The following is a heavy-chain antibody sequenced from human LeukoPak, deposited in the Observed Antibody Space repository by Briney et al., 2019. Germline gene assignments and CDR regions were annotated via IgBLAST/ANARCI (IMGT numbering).Heavy chain of an antibody. CDR3: ARDRGYSYGCDAFDI. CDR1: GGSISSGDYY. Sequence: PSETLSLTCTVSGGSISSGDYYWSWIRQPPGKGLEWIGYIYYSGSTYYNPSLKSRVAISLDPSKNQFSLKLSSVTAADTAVYYCARDRGYSYGCDAFDIWGQGTMVTVSS. D-gene: IGHD5-18*01. V-gene: IGHV4-30-4*01. J-gene: IGHJ3*02. CDR2: IYYSGST.